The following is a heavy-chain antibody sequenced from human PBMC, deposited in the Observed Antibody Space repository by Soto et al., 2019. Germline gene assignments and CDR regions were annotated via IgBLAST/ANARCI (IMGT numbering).Heavy chain of an antibody. Sequence: QVQLVESGGGVVQPGRSLRLSCAASGFTFSSYAMHWVRQAPGKGLEWVAVISYDGSNKYYADSVKGRFTISRDNSKNALDMHMNSLRAEDTAVYYCARVGAGLCDGDCYSSFDYWGQGTLDTVSS. V-gene: IGHV3-30-3*01. CDR3: ARVGAGLCDGDCYSSFDY. J-gene: IGHJ4*02. CDR1: GFTFSSYA. D-gene: IGHD2-21*02. CDR2: ISYDGSNK.